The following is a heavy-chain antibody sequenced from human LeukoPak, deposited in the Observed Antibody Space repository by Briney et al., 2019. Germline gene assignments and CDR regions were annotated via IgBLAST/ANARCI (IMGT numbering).Heavy chain of an antibody. V-gene: IGHV5-51*01. CDR2: IYPGDSDA. J-gene: IGHJ4*02. Sequence: GESLKISCKGSGYSFNSYWLAWVRQMPGKGLEWMGIIYPGDSDARYSPSFRGQITMSADKSISTAYLQWSSLEASDTAMYYCARQVYRDTSGSVGRFDNWGQGTPVTVSS. D-gene: IGHD3-22*01. CDR3: ARQVYRDTSGSVGRFDN. CDR1: GYSFNSYW.